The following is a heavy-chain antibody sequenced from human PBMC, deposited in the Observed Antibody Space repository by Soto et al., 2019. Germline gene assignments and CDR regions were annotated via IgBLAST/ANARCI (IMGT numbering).Heavy chain of an antibody. CDR1: GDSVSSNSAA. J-gene: IGHJ4*02. CDR3: ARDSAQGMVYADYYFDY. CDR2: TYDRSKWYN. Sequence: PSQTLSLTCAISGDSVSSNSAAWNWIRQSPSRGLEWLGRTYDRSKWYNDYAVSVKSRITINPDTSKNQFSLQLNSVTPEDTAVYYCARDSAQGMVYADYYFDYWGQGTLVTVSS. V-gene: IGHV6-1*01. D-gene: IGHD2-8*01.